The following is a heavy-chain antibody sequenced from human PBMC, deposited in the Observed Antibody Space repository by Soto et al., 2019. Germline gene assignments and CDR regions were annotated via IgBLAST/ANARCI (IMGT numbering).Heavy chain of an antibody. V-gene: IGHV3-21*01. CDR2: ISSSSSYI. CDR1: VLIFTPYS. J-gene: IGHJ4*02. CDR3: ARSITMIVVATGY. Sequence: GPLWLSWAASVLIFTPYSMNWALPPPGKGLEWVSSISSSSSYIYYADSVKGRFTISRDNAKNSLYLQMNSLRAEDTAVYYCARSITMIVVATGYWGLGTRVTVS. D-gene: IGHD3-22*01.